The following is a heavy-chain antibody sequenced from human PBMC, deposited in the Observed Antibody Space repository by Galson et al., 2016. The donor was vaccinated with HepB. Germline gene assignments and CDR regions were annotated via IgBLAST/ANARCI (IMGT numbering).Heavy chain of an antibody. D-gene: IGHD6-13*01. V-gene: IGHV4-31*03. CDR1: GGSISSGGYY. CDR2: IYYSGST. J-gene: IGHJ4*02. Sequence: TLSLTCTVSGGSISSGGYYWSWIRQHPGKGLEWIGYIYYSGSTHYNPSLKSRVTISIDTSQNQFSLKLSSVTAADTAVYYCAGVPYSSSWYSDYWGQGTLVTGSS. CDR3: AGVPYSSSWYSDY.